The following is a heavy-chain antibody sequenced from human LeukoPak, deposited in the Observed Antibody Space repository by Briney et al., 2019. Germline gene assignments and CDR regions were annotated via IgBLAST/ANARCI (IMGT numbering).Heavy chain of an antibody. V-gene: IGHV3-11*01. CDR3: ARDVGATTSATFDL. D-gene: IGHD1-26*01. CDR1: GFTFSDYY. J-gene: IGHJ3*01. CDR2: ITSSGTST. Sequence: GGSLRLSCDASGFTFSDYYMTWIRQAPGKGLEWISYITSSGTSTYYPVSVRGRFTISRDNARNSVYLQMKYLRADDTAVYYCARDVGATTSATFDLWGQGTMVTVSS.